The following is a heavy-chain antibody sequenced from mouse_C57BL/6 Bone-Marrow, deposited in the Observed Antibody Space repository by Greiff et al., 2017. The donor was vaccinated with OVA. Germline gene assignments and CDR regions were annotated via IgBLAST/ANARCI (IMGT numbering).Heavy chain of an antibody. CDR2: IDPETGGT. CDR1: GYTFTDYE. D-gene: IGHD2-12*01. J-gene: IGHJ3*01. V-gene: IGHV1-15*01. CDR3: TSGVTS. Sequence: VQLQESGAELVRPGASVTLSCKASGYTFTDYEMHWVKQTPVHGLDWIGAIDPETGGTAYNQKFKGKAILTADKSSSTAYMELRGLTSEDSAVYYCTSGVTSWGQGTLVTVSA.